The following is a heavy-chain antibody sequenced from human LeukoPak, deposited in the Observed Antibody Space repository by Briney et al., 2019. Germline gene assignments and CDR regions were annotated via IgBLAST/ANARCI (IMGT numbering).Heavy chain of an antibody. V-gene: IGHV3-21*01. D-gene: IGHD3-10*01. CDR1: GFTFSSYS. J-gene: IGHJ4*02. Sequence: GGSLRLSCAASGFTFSSYSMNWVRQAPGKGLEWVSSISSSSSYIYYADSVKGRFTISRDNAKNSLYLQMNSLRAEDTAVYYCARGSGDLEPHFDYWGQGTLVTVSS. CDR3: ARGSGDLEPHFDY. CDR2: ISSSSSYI.